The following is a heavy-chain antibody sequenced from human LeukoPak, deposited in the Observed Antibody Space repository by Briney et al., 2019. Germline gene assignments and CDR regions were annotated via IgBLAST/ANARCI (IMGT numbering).Heavy chain of an antibody. V-gene: IGHV1-18*01. CDR1: GYTFTSYG. J-gene: IGHJ4*02. CDR2: ISAYNGNT. CDR3: ARDRMGIVGATNSDY. Sequence: ASVTVSCKASGYTFTSYGISWVRQAPGQGLEWMGWISAYNGNTNYAQKLQGRVTMTTDTSTSTAYMELRSLRSDDTAVYYCARDRMGIVGATNSDYWGQGTLVTVSS. D-gene: IGHD1-26*01.